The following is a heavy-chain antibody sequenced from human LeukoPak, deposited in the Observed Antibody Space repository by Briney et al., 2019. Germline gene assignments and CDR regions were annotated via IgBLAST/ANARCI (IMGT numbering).Heavy chain of an antibody. J-gene: IGHJ5*02. CDR3: ARDKHDYGGNHNWFDP. Sequence: PSETLSLTCTVSGGSISSGDYYWSWIRQPPGTGLEWIGYIYYSGSTYYNPSLKSRVTIPVDTSKNQFSLKLSSVTAADTAVYYCARDKHDYGGNHNWFDPWGQGTLVTVSS. CDR2: IYYSGST. D-gene: IGHD4-23*01. CDR1: GGSISSGDYY. V-gene: IGHV4-30-4*01.